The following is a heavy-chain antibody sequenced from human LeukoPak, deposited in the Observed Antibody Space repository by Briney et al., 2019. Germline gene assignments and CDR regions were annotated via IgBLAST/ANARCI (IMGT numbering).Heavy chain of an antibody. CDR2: IYYSGST. CDR1: GGSISSHY. V-gene: IGHV4-59*11. CDR3: ARDSSGYPGY. J-gene: IGHJ4*02. Sequence: SETLSLTCTVSGGSISSHYWSWIRQPPGKGLEWIGYIYYSGSTNYNPSLKSRVTISVDTSKNQFSLKLSSVTAADTAVFYCARDSSGYPGYWGQGTLVTVSS. D-gene: IGHD3-22*01.